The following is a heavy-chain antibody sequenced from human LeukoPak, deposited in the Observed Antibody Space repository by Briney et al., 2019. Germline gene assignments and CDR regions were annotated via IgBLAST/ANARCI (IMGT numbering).Heavy chain of an antibody. CDR2: INHSGST. CDR1: GGSFSGYY. J-gene: IGHJ4*02. Sequence: SETLSLTCAVYGGSFSGYYWSWIRQPPGKGLEWIGEINHSGSTNYNPSLKSRVTISVDTSKNQFSLKLSSVTAADTAVYYCARSDVGDTAMVIKALNFDYWGQGTLVTVSS. CDR3: ARSDVGDTAMVIKALNFDY. D-gene: IGHD5-18*01. V-gene: IGHV4-34*01.